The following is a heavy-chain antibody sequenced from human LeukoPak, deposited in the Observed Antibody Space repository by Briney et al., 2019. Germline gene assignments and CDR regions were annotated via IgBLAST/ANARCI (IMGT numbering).Heavy chain of an antibody. V-gene: IGHV3-7*01. J-gene: IGHJ6*02. CDR3: ARDRTVWDYDASGYGMDV. CDR1: GFTFINYW. Sequence: PGGSLRLSCAASGFTFINYWMTWVRQAPGKGLEWVASIKQEGEEKHHVDSVKGRFTISRDSGKNSLYLQMNSLRAEDTAVYYCARDRTVWDYDASGYGMDVWGQGTTVTVS. CDR2: IKQEGEEK. D-gene: IGHD4/OR15-4a*01.